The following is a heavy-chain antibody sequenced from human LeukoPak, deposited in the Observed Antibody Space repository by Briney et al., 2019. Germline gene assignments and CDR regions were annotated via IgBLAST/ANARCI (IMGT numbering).Heavy chain of an antibody. CDR2: ISHSGSA. J-gene: IGHJ3*02. Sequence: TSETLSLTCAVYGGSFRGYYWSWIRQPPGKGLEWIGEISHSGSANYNPSLKSRVTISVDTSKNQFSLKLSSVTAADTAVYHCARDSRTTTAFDIWGQGTMVAVSS. CDR3: ARDSRTTTAFDI. V-gene: IGHV4-34*01. D-gene: IGHD1-1*01. CDR1: GGSFRGYY.